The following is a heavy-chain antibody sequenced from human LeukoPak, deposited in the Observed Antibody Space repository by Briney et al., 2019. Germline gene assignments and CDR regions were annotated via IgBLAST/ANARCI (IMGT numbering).Heavy chain of an antibody. J-gene: IGHJ6*03. CDR2: IIPIFGTA. CDR1: GGTFSSYA. V-gene: IGHV1-69*01. D-gene: IGHD2-2*01. CDR3: ARSAGGVVVPGAAIHRDYNYYYYMDV. Sequence: SVKVSCKASGGTFSSYAISWVRQAPGQGLEWMGGIIPIFGTANYAQKFQGRVTITADESTSTAYMELNSLRSEDTAVYYCARSAGGVVVPGAAIHRDYNYYYYMDVWGKGTTVTVSS.